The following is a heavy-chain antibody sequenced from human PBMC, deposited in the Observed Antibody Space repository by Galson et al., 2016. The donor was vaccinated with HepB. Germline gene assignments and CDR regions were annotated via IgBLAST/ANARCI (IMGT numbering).Heavy chain of an antibody. J-gene: IGHJ4*02. Sequence: LRLSCAASGFTFRSYAMSWVRQAPGQGLEWVSGISDSGGSTYYADSVKGRFTIARDNFRKTLYLEMNSLRDEDTAIYYCAKLLSNTLMVTDYWGQGTLVTVSS. CDR1: GFTFRSYA. CDR3: AKLLSNTLMVTDY. V-gene: IGHV3-23*01. CDR2: ISDSGGST. D-gene: IGHD5-18*01.